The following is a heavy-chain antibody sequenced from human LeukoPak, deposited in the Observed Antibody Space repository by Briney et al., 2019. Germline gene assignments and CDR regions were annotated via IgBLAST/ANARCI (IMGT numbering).Heavy chain of an antibody. J-gene: IGHJ4*02. V-gene: IGHV4-38-2*01. D-gene: IGHD3-16*02. CDR3: ARHRLRLGELSPG. Sequence: SETLSLTCAVSGYSISSGYYWGWIRQPPGKGLEWIGSIYHSGSTYYNPSLKSRVTISVDTSKNQFSLKLSSVTAADTAVYYCARHRLRLGELSPGWGQGTLVTVSS. CDR2: IYHSGST. CDR1: GYSISSGYY.